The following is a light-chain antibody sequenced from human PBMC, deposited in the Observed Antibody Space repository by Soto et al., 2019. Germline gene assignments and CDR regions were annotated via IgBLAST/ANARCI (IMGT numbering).Light chain of an antibody. V-gene: IGLV2-14*01. CDR2: EVS. CDR3: SQYTTTNRL. J-gene: IGLJ3*02. Sequence: QSALTQPASVSGSPGQSITISCTGTSSDIGSNNYVSWFQQRPGKAPTLIIYEVSNRPSGVSTHFSGSKSGNTASLTISGLLHEDEAEYYCSQYTTTNRLFGGGTQLTVL. CDR1: SSDIGSNNY.